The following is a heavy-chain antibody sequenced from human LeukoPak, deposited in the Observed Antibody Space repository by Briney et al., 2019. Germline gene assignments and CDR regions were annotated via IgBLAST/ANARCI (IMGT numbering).Heavy chain of an antibody. J-gene: IGHJ6*02. Sequence: GRSLRLSCAASGFTFDDYAMHWVRQAPGKGLEWVSGFSWNSGSIGYADSVKGRFTISRDNAKNSLYLQMNSLRAEDTALYYCAKDMGSGYYDSSGYYPNYYYYYGMDVWGQGTTVTVSS. CDR1: GFTFDDYA. CDR3: AKDMGSGYYDSSGYYPNYYYYYGMDV. V-gene: IGHV3-9*01. D-gene: IGHD3-22*01. CDR2: FSWNSGSI.